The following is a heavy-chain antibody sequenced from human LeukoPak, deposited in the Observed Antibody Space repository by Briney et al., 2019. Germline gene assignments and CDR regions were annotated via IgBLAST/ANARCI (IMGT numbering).Heavy chain of an antibody. D-gene: IGHD3-10*01. J-gene: IGHJ6*02. CDR1: GGPFRGFF. CDR3: ARGPGDYYGSGSYYNPTYYYYGMDV. CDR2: INHSGST. V-gene: IGHV4-34*01. Sequence: SETLSLTCGVYGGPFRGFFWSWIRQPPGKGLEWIGEINHSGSTNYNPSLKSRVTISVDTSKNQFSLKLSSVTAADTAVYYCARGPGDYYGSGSYYNPTYYYYGMDVWGQGTTVTVSS.